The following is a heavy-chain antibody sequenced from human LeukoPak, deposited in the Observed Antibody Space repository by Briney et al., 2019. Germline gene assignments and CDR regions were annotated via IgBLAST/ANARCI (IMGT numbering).Heavy chain of an antibody. CDR2: ISYDGSNK. D-gene: IGHD3-22*01. CDR1: GFTFSSYG. J-gene: IGHJ6*03. CDR3: ARAAMIVVKYYYYYYMDV. Sequence: PGGSLRLSCAASGFTFSSYGMSWVRQAPGKGLEWVAVISYDGSNKYYADSEKGRFTISRDNSKNTLYLQMNSLRAEDTAVYYCARAAMIVVKYYYYYYMDVWGKGTTVTVSS. V-gene: IGHV3-30*03.